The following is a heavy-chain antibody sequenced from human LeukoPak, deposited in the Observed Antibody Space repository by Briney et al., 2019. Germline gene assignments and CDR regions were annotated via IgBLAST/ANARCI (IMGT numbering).Heavy chain of an antibody. CDR2: IYYSGST. V-gene: IGHV4-31*03. J-gene: IGHJ4*02. CDR3: ARSSGYYLVFDY. D-gene: IGHD3-22*01. Sequence: KASETLSLTCTVSGGSISSGGYYWRWIRQHPGKGLEWIGYIYYSGSTYYNPSLKSRVTISVDTSKNQFSLKLSSVTAADTAVYYCARSSGYYLVFDYWGQGTLVTVSS. CDR1: GGSISSGGYY.